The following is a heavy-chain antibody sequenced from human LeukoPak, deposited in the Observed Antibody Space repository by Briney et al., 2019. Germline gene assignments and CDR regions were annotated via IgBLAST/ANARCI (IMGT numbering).Heavy chain of an antibody. D-gene: IGHD4-23*01. CDR2: ISTSGNT. CDR1: GGSISNFY. Sequence: SETLSLTCTVSGGSISNFYWSWIRQPAGKGLEWIGRISTSGNTDYNPYLKSRVTISVDTSKNQFSLNLSSVTAADTAMYYCARAVGTSRNFFDYWGQGTLVTVSS. CDR3: ARAVGTSRNFFDY. V-gene: IGHV4-4*07. J-gene: IGHJ4*02.